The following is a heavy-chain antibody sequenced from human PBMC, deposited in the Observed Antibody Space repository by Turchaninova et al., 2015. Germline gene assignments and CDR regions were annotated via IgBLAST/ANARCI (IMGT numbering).Heavy chain of an antibody. D-gene: IGHD3-16*01. J-gene: IGHJ4*02. Sequence: QLQLQESGPGLVKPSETLSLTCPVSGGSISSRNSYWGWIRQPTEKGLEWIGNIYFSGSTYYHPSLKSRVTISVDTSKSQFSLKLSSVTVADTAVYYCARIRGYNYNPTGHFDYWGQGALVTVSS. CDR2: IYFSGST. CDR3: ARIRGYNYNPTGHFDY. V-gene: IGHV4-39*01. CDR1: GGSISSRNSY.